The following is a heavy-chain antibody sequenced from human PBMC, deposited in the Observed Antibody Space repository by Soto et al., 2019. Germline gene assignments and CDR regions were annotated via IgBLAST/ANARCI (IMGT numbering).Heavy chain of an antibody. CDR1: GFTFSNFW. J-gene: IGHJ3*01. CDR3: ARAQLLPDDAFDA. D-gene: IGHD2-2*01. Sequence: QLVESGGGLVQPGGSLRLSCAASGFTFSNFWMHWVRQAPGKGPVWVSRINGDGSSTSHADSVKGRFTISRDNAENTLFLQMSGLRAEDTAFYYCARAQLLPDDAFDAWGRGTVVTVSS. V-gene: IGHV3-74*01. CDR2: INGDGSST.